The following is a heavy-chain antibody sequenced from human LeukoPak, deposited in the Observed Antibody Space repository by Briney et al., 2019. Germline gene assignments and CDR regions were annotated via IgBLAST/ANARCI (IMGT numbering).Heavy chain of an antibody. CDR1: GGTFSSYA. J-gene: IGHJ3*02. V-gene: IGHV1-69*13. D-gene: IGHD6-13*01. Sequence: ASVKVSCKASGGTFSSYAISWVRQAPGQGLEWMGGIIPIFGTANYAQKFQGRVTITADESTSTAYMELSSLRSEDTAVYYCARGIAAAYDAFDIWGQGTMVTVSS. CDR3: ARGIAAAYDAFDI. CDR2: IIPIFGTA.